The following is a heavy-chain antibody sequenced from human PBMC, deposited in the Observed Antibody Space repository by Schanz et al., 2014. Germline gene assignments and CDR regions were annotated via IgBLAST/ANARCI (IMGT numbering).Heavy chain of an antibody. Sequence: QVQLVESGGGVVQPGGSLRLSCAASGFTFSFYAMHWVRQAPGKGLEWVASIRYDESHEYYADSVKGRFTISRDNSKNTLYLHMNSLRVEDTAVYYCAPLDDCGGGCPINDAFDVWGQGTMVTVSS. CDR1: GFTFSFYA. J-gene: IGHJ3*01. V-gene: IGHV3-30*02. CDR3: APLDDCGGGCPINDAFDV. D-gene: IGHD2-21*01. CDR2: IRYDESHE.